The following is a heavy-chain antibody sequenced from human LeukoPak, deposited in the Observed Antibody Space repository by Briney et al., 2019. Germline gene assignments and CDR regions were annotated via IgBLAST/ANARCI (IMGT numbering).Heavy chain of an antibody. CDR3: ARDKVTGDSYFDC. V-gene: IGHV3-7*04. J-gene: IGHJ4*02. CDR1: GFTFSNYW. Sequence: GGSLRLSCAASGFTFSNYWMSWVRQAPGKGLEWVANIEQDGSEKYYVDSVKGRFTISRDNAKNSLYLQLNSLRAEDTAVYYCARDKVTGDSYFDCWGQGTLVTVSS. D-gene: IGHD1-20*01. CDR2: IEQDGSEK.